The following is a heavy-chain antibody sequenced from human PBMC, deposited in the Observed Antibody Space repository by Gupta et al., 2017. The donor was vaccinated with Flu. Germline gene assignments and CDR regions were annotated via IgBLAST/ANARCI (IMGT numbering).Heavy chain of an antibody. CDR1: GFTFSSYG. J-gene: IGHJ6*02. V-gene: IGHV3-33*01. CDR3: ARDPHYYYYGMDV. CDR2: IWYDGSNK. Sequence: QVQLVESGGGVVQPGRSLRLSCAASGFTFSSYGMHWARQAPGKGLEWVAVIWYDGSNKYYADSVKGRFTISRDNSKNTLYLQMNSLRAEDTAVYYCARDPHYYYYGMDVWGQGTTVTVSS.